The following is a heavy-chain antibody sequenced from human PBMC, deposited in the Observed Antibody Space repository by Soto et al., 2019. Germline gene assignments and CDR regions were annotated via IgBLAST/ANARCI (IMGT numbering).Heavy chain of an antibody. CDR1: GFTFSSYA. CDR3: AKSGGRSGPYYFDY. CDR2: ISGSGGST. J-gene: IGHJ4*02. D-gene: IGHD3-16*01. Sequence: EVQLLESGGGLVQPGGSLRLSCAASGFTFSSYAMSWVRQAPGKGLXGXSAISGSGGSTYYADSVKGRFTISRDNSKNTLYLQMNSLRAEDTAVYYCAKSGGRSGPYYFDYWGQGTLVTVSS. V-gene: IGHV3-23*01.